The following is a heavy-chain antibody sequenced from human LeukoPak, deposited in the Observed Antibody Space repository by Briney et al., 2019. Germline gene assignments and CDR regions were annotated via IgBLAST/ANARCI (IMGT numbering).Heavy chain of an antibody. CDR3: ARDPGYGDYLVGAFDI. CDR1: GGSISSYY. CDR2: IYYSGST. J-gene: IGHJ3*02. Sequence: PSETLSLTCTVSGGSISSYYWSWIRQPPGKGLEWIGYIYYSGSTYYNPSLKSRVTISVDTSKNQFSLKLSSVTAADTAVYYCARDPGYGDYLVGAFDIWGQGTMVTVSS. V-gene: IGHV4-59*12. D-gene: IGHD4-17*01.